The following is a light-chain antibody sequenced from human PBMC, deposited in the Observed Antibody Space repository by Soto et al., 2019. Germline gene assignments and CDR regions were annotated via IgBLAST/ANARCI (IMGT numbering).Light chain of an antibody. Sequence: QSVLTQSPSASASLGASVKLTCTLSSGHSSYAIAWHQQQPEKGPRYLMKLNGDGSHKKGAVIPDRFSGSSSGAERYLISSSLQSQDEADYDCQTWGAGIQVFGGGTQLTVL. CDR3: QTWGAGIQV. CDR1: SGHSSYA. CDR2: LNGDGSH. V-gene: IGLV4-69*01. J-gene: IGLJ7*01.